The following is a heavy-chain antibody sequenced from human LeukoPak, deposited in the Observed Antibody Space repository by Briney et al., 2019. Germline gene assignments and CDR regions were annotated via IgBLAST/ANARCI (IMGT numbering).Heavy chain of an antibody. CDR2: ISSSGSTI. CDR1: GLTFSDYY. Sequence: GGSLRLSCAASGLTFSDYYMSWIRQAPGKGLEWVSYISSSGSTIYYADSVKGRFTISRDNAKNSLYLQMNSLRAEDTAVYYCAREPFWSGYFANLHFDYWGQGTLVTVSS. CDR3: AREPFWSGYFANLHFDY. D-gene: IGHD3-3*01. J-gene: IGHJ4*02. V-gene: IGHV3-11*04.